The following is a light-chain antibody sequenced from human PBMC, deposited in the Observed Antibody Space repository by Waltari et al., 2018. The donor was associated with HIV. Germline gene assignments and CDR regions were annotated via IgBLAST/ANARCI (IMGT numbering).Light chain of an antibody. J-gene: IGLJ2*01. CDR1: SSDVGGYNS. CDR3: SSYSNTSPVV. CDR2: EVS. Sequence: QSALTQPASVSGSPGQSITISCTGTSSDVGGYNSVSWSQQHPGKAPKLMIYEVSNRPSGLSNRFSASKSGNTASLTISGLQAEDEADYYCSSYSNTSPVVFGGGTKLTVL. V-gene: IGLV2-14*01.